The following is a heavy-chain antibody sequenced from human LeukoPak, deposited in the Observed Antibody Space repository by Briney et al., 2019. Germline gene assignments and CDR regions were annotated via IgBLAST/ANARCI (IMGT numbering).Heavy chain of an antibody. CDR1: GGSISNYY. D-gene: IGHD3-10*01. J-gene: IGHJ6*02. CDR2: IYYIGST. CDR3: ARGRRYYGSGVYYYYYYGMDV. Sequence: SETLSLTCTVSGGSISNYYWSWIRQPPGRGLEWIGYIYYIGSTKYNPSLKSRVTISVDTSKNQFSLKLSSVIAADTAVYYCARGRRYYGSGVYYYYYYGMDVWGQGTTVTVSS. V-gene: IGHV4-59*12.